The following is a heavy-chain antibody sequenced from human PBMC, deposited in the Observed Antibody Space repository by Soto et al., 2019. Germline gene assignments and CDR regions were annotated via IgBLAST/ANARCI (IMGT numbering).Heavy chain of an antibody. Sequence: WGSLRLSCAASGFTFSSYAMHLVRQAPGKWLEWVAVISYDGSNKYYADSVKGRFAISRDNSKNSLYLQMNSLRAEDTAVYYCARDKGISVAARRRWFDPWGQGTLVTVSS. CDR3: ARDKGISVAARRRWFDP. V-gene: IGHV3-30*09. D-gene: IGHD6-6*01. J-gene: IGHJ5*02. CDR1: GFTFSSYA. CDR2: ISYDGSNK.